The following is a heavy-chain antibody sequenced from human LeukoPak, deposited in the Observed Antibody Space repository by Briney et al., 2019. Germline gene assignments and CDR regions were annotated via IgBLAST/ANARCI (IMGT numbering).Heavy chain of an antibody. J-gene: IGHJ4*02. D-gene: IGHD2-2*01. CDR2: IKQDGSEK. CDR1: GFTFSSYW. Sequence: PGGSLRLSCAASGFTFSSYWMSWVRQAPGKGLEWVANIKQDGSEKYYVDSVEGRFTISRDNAKNSLYLQMNSLRAEDTAVYYCARESCSSTSCSTFDYWGQGTLVTVSS. CDR3: ARESCSSTSCSTFDY. V-gene: IGHV3-7*01.